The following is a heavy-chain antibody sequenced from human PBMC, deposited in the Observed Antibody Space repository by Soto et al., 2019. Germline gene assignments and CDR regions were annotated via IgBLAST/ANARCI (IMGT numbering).Heavy chain of an antibody. CDR1: GFTFSSSG. D-gene: IGHD3-16*01. J-gene: IGHJ6*02. CDR2: ISYDGSNK. CDR3: ATELGAYYYSHGMDV. Sequence: GGSLRLSCAASGFTFSSSGMHWVRQAPGKGLEWVAVISYDGSNKYYADSVRGRFTISRDNSKNTLYLQMNSLRAEDTAVYYWATELGAYYYSHGMDVWGQGTTVTVSS. V-gene: IGHV3-30*03.